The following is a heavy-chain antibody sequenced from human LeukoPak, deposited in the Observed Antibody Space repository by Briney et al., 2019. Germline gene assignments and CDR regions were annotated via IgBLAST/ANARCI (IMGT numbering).Heavy chain of an antibody. CDR2: IIPILGIA. Sequence: GSSVKVSCKASGGTFSSYAISWLRQAPGQGLEWMGRIIPILGIANYAQKFQGRVTITADKSTSTAYMELSSLRSEDTAVYYCARGDYYDSSGYYENAAFDIWGQGTMVTVSS. V-gene: IGHV1-69*04. CDR1: GGTFSSYA. CDR3: ARGDYYDSSGYYENAAFDI. D-gene: IGHD3-22*01. J-gene: IGHJ3*02.